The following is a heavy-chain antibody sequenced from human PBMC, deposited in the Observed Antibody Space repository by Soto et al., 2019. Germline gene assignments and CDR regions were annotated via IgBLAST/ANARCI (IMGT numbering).Heavy chain of an antibody. CDR1: GGSISSYY. J-gene: IGHJ4*02. Sequence: PSETLSLTCTVSGGSISSYYWSWIRQPPGKGLEWIGYIYYSGSTNYNPSLKSRVTISVDTSKNQFSLKLSSVTAADTAVYYCATIPLYYYGSGNSEPFDYWGQGTLVTVSS. CDR2: IYYSGST. V-gene: IGHV4-59*01. CDR3: ATIPLYYYGSGNSEPFDY. D-gene: IGHD3-10*01.